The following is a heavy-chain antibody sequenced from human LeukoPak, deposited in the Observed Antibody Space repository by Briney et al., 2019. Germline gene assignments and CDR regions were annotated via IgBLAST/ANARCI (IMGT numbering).Heavy chain of an antibody. J-gene: IGHJ4*02. CDR1: KFTFSEYY. D-gene: IGHD3-22*01. V-gene: IGHV3-11*05. CDR3: ARVVSSGSPLDY. Sequence: PGGSLRLSCAASKFTFSEYYMSWIRQAPGKGLEWVSYISNSGTNTKYADSVKGRFTISRDNAKNSLYLQMNSLRADDTAVYYCARVVSSGSPLDYWGQGTLVTVSS. CDR2: ISNSGTNT.